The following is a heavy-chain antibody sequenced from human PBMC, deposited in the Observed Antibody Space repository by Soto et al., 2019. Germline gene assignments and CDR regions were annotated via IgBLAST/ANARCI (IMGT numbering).Heavy chain of an antibody. D-gene: IGHD3-3*01. CDR3: ARGGQDFWSGPFDY. J-gene: IGHJ4*02. CDR1: GGSISNYY. V-gene: IGHV4-4*07. CDR2: IDTSGST. Sequence: TLSLTCTVSGGSISNYYCNWIRQPAGKGLEWIGRIDTSGSTNYNPSLKSRVTMSVDTSKQEFSLKLSSVTAADTALYYCARGGQDFWSGPFDYWGRGALVTVSS.